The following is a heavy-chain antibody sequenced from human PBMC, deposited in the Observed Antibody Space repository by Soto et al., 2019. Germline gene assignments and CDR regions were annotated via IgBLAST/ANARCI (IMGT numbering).Heavy chain of an antibody. CDR1: GGSISSYY. CDR3: ARSVLLWFGDPENYFDY. Sequence: SETLSLTCTVSGGSISSYYWSWIRQPPGKGLEWIGYIYYSGSTNYNPSLKSRVTISVDTSKNQFSLKLSSVTAADTAVYYCARSVLLWFGDPENYFDYWGQGTLVTVSS. J-gene: IGHJ4*02. CDR2: IYYSGST. D-gene: IGHD3-10*01. V-gene: IGHV4-59*08.